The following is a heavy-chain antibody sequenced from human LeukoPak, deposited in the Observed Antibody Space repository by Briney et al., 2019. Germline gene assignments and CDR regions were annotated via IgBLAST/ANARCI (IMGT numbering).Heavy chain of an antibody. V-gene: IGHV3-23*01. J-gene: IGHJ3*02. CDR3: AKDRYYDFWSGYPGAFDI. D-gene: IGHD3-3*01. Sequence: GGSLRLSCAASGFTFSSYAMSWVRQAPGKGLEWVSAISGSGGSTYYADSVKGRFTISRDNSKNTLYLQMNSLRAEDTAVYYCAKDRYYDFWSGYPGAFDIWGQGTMVTVSS. CDR1: GFTFSSYA. CDR2: ISGSGGST.